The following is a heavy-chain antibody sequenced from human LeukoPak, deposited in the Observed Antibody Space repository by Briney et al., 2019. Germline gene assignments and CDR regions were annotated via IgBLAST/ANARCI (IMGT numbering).Heavy chain of an antibody. CDR1: GYTFTSYY. D-gene: IGHD4-17*01. V-gene: IGHV1-46*01. CDR2: INPSGGSP. Sequence: GASVKVSCKASGYTFTSYYMHWVRQAPGQGLEWMGIINPSGGSPNYAQKFQGRVTMTRDTSTSTVYMDLSSLTSEDTAVYYCARGTTVTRYWYFDLWGRGTLVTVSS. J-gene: IGHJ2*01. CDR3: ARGTTVTRYWYFDL.